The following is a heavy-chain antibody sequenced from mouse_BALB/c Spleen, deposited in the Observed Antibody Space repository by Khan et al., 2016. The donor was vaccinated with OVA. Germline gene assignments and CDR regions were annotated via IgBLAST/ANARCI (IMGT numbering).Heavy chain of an antibody. CDR1: GYSITSDYA. V-gene: IGHV3-2*02. D-gene: IGHD3-3*01. CDR2: ITYSGST. J-gene: IGHJ3*01. Sequence: EVQLLESGPGLVKPSQSLSLTCTVTGYSITSDYAWNWIRQFPGNKLEWMGYITYSGSTSYIPSLKSRISITRDTSKNQFFLQLNSVTSEDTATYYCVRGRTYWGQGTLVTVSA. CDR3: VRGRTY.